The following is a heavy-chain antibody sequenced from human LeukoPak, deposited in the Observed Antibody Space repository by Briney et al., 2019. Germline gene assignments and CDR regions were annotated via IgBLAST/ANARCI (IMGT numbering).Heavy chain of an antibody. J-gene: IGHJ4*02. CDR2: ISGSGGST. CDR1: GFTFSSYA. D-gene: IGHD1-26*01. CDR3: AKGKGDRGRFYYFDY. Sequence: TGGSLRLSCAASGFTFSSYAMSWVRQAPGKGLEWVSAISGSGGSTYYADSVKGRFTISRDNSKNTLYLQMNSLRAEDTAVYYCAKGKGDRGRFYYFDYWGQGTLVTVSS. V-gene: IGHV3-23*01.